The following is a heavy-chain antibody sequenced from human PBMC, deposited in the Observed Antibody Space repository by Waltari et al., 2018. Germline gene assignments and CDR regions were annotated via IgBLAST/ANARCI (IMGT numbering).Heavy chain of an antibody. D-gene: IGHD1-26*01. J-gene: IGHJ3*02. CDR2: IYYSGST. CDR1: GGSISSHY. V-gene: IGHV4-59*11. Sequence: QVQLQESGPGLVKPSETLSLTCTVSGGSISSHYWSWIRQPPGKGLEWICDIYYSGSTNYNPALKSRVTISVYTSKNQVSLKLSSVTAADTAVYYCARGGGGWELHGAFDIWGQGTMVTVSS. CDR3: ARGGGGWELHGAFDI.